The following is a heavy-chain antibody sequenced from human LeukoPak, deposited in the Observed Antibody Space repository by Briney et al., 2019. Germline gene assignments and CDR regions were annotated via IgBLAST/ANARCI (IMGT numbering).Heavy chain of an antibody. CDR2: ISAYNGNT. J-gene: IGHJ4*02. CDR1: GYTFTSYG. CDR3: ARDSPYDSSGYGVGY. V-gene: IGHV1-18*01. D-gene: IGHD3-22*01. Sequence: ASVKVSCKASGYTFTSYGISWVRQAPGQGLEWMGWISAYNGNTNYAQKLQGRVTMTTDTSTSTAYMELRSLRSDDTAVYYCARDSPYDSSGYGVGYWGQGTLVTVSS.